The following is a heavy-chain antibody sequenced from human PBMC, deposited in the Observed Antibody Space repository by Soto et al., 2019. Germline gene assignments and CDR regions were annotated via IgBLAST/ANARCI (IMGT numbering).Heavy chain of an antibody. CDR3: AKSPAAATLNWFDP. CDR2: ISGSGDST. V-gene: IGHV3-23*01. D-gene: IGHD2-2*01. J-gene: IGHJ5*02. Sequence: GGSLRLSCAASGFNFKNYGVNWVRQAPGKGLEWVAGISGSGDSTYYGDSVKGRFTISRDNSLHTVYLQMDGLRADDTAIYYCAKSPAAATLNWFDPWGQGSLVTVS. CDR1: GFNFKNYG.